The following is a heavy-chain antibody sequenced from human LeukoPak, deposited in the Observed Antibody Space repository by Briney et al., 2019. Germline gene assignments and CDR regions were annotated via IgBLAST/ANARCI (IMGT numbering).Heavy chain of an antibody. Sequence: PGGSLRLSCAASGFTFSSYAMHWVRQAPGKGLEWVAVISYDGSNKYYADSVKGRFTISRDNSKNTLYLQMNSLRAEDTAVYYCARDGDGSYYLGTTRVDYWGQGTLVTVSS. CDR3: ARDGDGSYYLGTTRVDY. V-gene: IGHV3-30-3*01. CDR1: GFTFSSYA. CDR2: ISYDGSNK. D-gene: IGHD1-26*01. J-gene: IGHJ4*02.